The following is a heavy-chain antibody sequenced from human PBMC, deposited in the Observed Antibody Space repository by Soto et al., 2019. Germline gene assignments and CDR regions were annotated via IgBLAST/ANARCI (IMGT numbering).Heavy chain of an antibody. Sequence: GGSLRLSCVASGFTFSDFYMSWIRQAPGKGLEWVSYISLSRGYTKYADSVKGRFTIPRDNAKNSLYLQMSSLRAEDTAVYYCARSVDLDYWGQGTLVTVYS. V-gene: IGHV3-11*06. CDR2: ISLSRGYT. CDR1: GFTFSDFY. J-gene: IGHJ4*02. D-gene: IGHD2-15*01. CDR3: ARSVDLDY.